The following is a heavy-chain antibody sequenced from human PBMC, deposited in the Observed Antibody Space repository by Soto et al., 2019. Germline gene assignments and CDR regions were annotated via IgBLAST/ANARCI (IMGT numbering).Heavy chain of an antibody. CDR3: AKEVGYSSSWYPRSTYFDY. CDR2: ISGSGGST. D-gene: IGHD6-13*01. V-gene: IGHV3-23*01. Sequence: GGSLRLSCAASGFTFSSYAMSWVRQAPGKGLEWVSAISGSGGSTYYADSVKGRFTISRDNCKNTLYLQMNSLRAEDTAVYYCAKEVGYSSSWYPRSTYFDYWGQGTLVTVSS. CDR1: GFTFSSYA. J-gene: IGHJ4*02.